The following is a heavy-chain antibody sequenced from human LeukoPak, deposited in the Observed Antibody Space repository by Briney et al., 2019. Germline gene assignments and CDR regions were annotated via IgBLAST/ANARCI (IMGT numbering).Heavy chain of an antibody. CDR2: IYYSGST. V-gene: IGHV4-39*01. D-gene: IGHD1-1*01. CDR1: GGSISSSSYY. Sequence: SETLSLTCTVSGGSISSSSYYWGWIRQPPGKGLEWIGSIYYSGSTYYNPSLKSRVTISVDTSKNQFSLKLSSVTAADTAVYYCARHWSTVEWYNWNDVGGAYFDYWGQGTLVTVSS. J-gene: IGHJ4*02. CDR3: ARHWSTVEWYNWNDVGGAYFDY.